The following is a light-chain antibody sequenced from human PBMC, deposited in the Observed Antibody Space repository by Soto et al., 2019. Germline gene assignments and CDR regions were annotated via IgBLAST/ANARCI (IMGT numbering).Light chain of an antibody. CDR2: DAS. CDR1: HSVSSSY. V-gene: IGKV3D-20*02. CDR3: TQRLNWPPT. J-gene: IGKJ4*01. Sequence: ESVLTQSPGTLSLSPGERATLSCRASHSVSSSYLAWYQQKPGQAPRLLIYDASNRATGIPARFSGSGSGPDFTLTLSSLESEDFALPPCTQRLNWPPTFGGGTKVDIK.